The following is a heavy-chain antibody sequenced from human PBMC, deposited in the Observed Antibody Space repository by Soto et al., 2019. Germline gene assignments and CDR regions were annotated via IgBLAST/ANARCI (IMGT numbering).Heavy chain of an antibody. V-gene: IGHV4-31*03. CDR2: IYFNGNI. CDR1: GGSLTSGGSC. J-gene: IGHJ5*02. CDR3: AHYDYGDEGFRRWFDP. Sequence: SETLSLTCSVSGGSLTSGGSCWSWIRQHPGKGLEWIGYIYFNGNIYYNPSLRSRVTVSVDTSKNQFSLKLRSVTAADTAVYSCAHYDYGDEGFRRWFDPRGQGILVTVSS. D-gene: IGHD4-17*01.